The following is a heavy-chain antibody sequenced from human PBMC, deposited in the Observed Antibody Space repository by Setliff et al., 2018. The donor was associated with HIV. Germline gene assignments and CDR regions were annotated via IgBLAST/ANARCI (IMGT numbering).Heavy chain of an antibody. J-gene: IGHJ6*03. V-gene: IGHV4-34*01. CDR3: ARGFSRQYLFSGYMDV. CDR2: INQRGNT. CDR1: GDYFSGYD. D-gene: IGHD1-26*01. Sequence: SETLSLTGAVYGDYFSGYDWNWIRQPPGQGLEWSGEINQRGNTKYNPSLKSRVTISVDTSKNQFSLRLTSVTAADTAVYYCARGFSRQYLFSGYMDVWGKGTTVTVSS.